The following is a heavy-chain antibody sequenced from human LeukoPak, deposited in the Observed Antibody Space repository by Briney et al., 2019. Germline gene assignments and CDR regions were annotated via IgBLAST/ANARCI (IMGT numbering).Heavy chain of an antibody. CDR3: SASIAAAGSYDYYGMDV. CDR1: GFTFGDYG. D-gene: IGHD6-13*01. Sequence: GRSLRLSCTASGFTFGDYGMTWVRQAPGKGLEWVGFIRSKAYGGTTKYAAFVKGRFTISRDDSKSIAYLQMNSLKTEDTAVYYCSASIAAAGSYDYYGMDVWGQGTTVTVSS. J-gene: IGHJ6*02. V-gene: IGHV3-49*04. CDR2: IRSKAYGGTT.